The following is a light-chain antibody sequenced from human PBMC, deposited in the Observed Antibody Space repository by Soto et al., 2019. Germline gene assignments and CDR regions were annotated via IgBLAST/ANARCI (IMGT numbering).Light chain of an antibody. J-gene: IGKJ2*01. V-gene: IGKV3-20*01. Sequence: EIVLTQSPGTLSLSGGERATLSCRASQSGSSNNLAWYQQKPGQAPRLLIYGASSRATGIPDRFSGSGSGTDFTLTINRLEPEDFAVYYCQQYGSSPHTFGRGTKLEIK. CDR1: QSGSSNN. CDR3: QQYGSSPHT. CDR2: GAS.